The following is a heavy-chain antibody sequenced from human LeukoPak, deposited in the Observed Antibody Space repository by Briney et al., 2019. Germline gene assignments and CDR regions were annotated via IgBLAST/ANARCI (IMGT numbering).Heavy chain of an antibody. V-gene: IGHV3-23*01. CDR2: ISGSGGST. Sequence: GSLRLSCAASGFTFSSYAMSWVRQAPGKGPEWVSAISGSGGSTYYADSVKGRFTISRDNSKNTLYLQMNSLRAEDTAVYYCAKTRRNLYYFDYWGQGTLVTVSS. CDR3: AKTRRNLYYFDY. J-gene: IGHJ4*02. CDR1: GFTFSSYA.